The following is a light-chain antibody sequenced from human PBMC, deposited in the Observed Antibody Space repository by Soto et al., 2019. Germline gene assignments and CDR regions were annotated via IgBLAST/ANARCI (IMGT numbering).Light chain of an antibody. V-gene: IGLV2-14*01. CDR1: SSDVGGYNY. Sequence: QSALTQPASVSGSPVQSITISGTGTSSDVGGYNYVAWYQQHPGKAPKLMIYDVSNRPSGVSNRFSGSKSGNTASLTISGLQAEDEADYYCSSYTSSSTPVVFGGGTKLTVL. CDR2: DVS. CDR3: SSYTSSSTPVV. J-gene: IGLJ2*01.